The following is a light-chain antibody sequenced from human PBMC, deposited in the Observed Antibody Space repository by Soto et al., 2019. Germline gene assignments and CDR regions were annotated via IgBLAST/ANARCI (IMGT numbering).Light chain of an antibody. CDR1: SSDVGGYNY. V-gene: IGLV2-14*01. J-gene: IGLJ2*01. Sequence: QSALTQPASVSGSPGQSITISCTGTSSDVGGYNYVSWYQQHPGKAPKLIIYEVSNRPSGVSSRFSGSKSGNTASLTISGLQAEDEADYYCSSHTSSSNSLVFGVGTKLTVL. CDR3: SSHTSSSNSLV. CDR2: EVS.